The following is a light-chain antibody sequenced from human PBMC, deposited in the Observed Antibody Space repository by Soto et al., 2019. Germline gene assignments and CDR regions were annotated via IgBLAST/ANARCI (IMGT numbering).Light chain of an antibody. V-gene: IGLV2-14*01. CDR2: EVS. CDR3: SSYTSSSIDYV. CDR1: SSDVGGYNY. J-gene: IGLJ1*01. Sequence: QSALTQPASVSGSPGQSITISCTGTSSDVGGYNYVSWYQQHPGKAPKLMIYEVSNRPSGVSNRFSGSKSGNTASLTISGLQAEEEEDYYCSSYTSSSIDYVFGTGTKLTVL.